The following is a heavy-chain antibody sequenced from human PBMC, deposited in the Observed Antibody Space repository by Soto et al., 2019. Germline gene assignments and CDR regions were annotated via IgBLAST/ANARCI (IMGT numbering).Heavy chain of an antibody. D-gene: IGHD4-4*01. CDR2: ISSSGSTI. CDR3: ARDRLQYGWFDP. CDR1: VFTFSDYY. V-gene: IGHV3-11*01. Sequence: PGGSLRLSCASSVFTFSDYYMSWIRQAPGKGLEWVSYISSSGSTIYYADSVKGRFTISRDNAKNSLYLQMNSLRAEDTAVYYCARDRLQYGWFDPWGQGTLVTVSS. J-gene: IGHJ5*02.